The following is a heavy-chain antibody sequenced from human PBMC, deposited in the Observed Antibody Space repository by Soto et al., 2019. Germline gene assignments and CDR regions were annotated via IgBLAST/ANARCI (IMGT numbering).Heavy chain of an antibody. CDR3: AKGSPFIRAIDS. V-gene: IGHV3-23*01. D-gene: IGHD3-10*01. J-gene: IGHJ4*02. Sequence: EVQLLESGGYLVQPGGSLRLSCAASGFTFSSYAMSWVRQAPGKGLELVSAISDSGSNTYYSNSVKGRFTISRDNSKNTLYLQMNSLQAEDTAVYYCAKGSPFIRAIDSWGQGTLVTVSS. CDR2: ISDSGSNT. CDR1: GFTFSSYA.